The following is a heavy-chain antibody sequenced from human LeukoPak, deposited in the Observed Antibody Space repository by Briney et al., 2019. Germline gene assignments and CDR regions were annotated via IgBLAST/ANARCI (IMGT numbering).Heavy chain of an antibody. Sequence: SETLSLTCAVSGGSISSSNWWSWVRQPPGKGLEWIGEIYHSGSTNYNPSLKSRVTISVDKSKNQFSLKLSSVTAADTAVYYCARFQGSTGTTVSGFDYWGQGTLVTVSS. CDR1: GGSISSSNW. V-gene: IGHV4-4*02. J-gene: IGHJ4*02. D-gene: IGHD1-1*01. CDR3: ARFQGSTGTTVSGFDY. CDR2: IYHSGST.